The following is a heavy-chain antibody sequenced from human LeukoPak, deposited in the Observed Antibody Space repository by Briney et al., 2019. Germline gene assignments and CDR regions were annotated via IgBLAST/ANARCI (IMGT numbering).Heavy chain of an antibody. CDR2: IIPIFGTA. D-gene: IGHD5-12*01. CDR3: ARVGANGDYFDY. J-gene: IGHJ4*02. CDR1: GYTFTSYY. Sequence: GASVKVSCKASGYTFTSYYMHWVRQAPGQGLVWMGGIIPIFGTANYAQKLQGRVTITADESTSTAYMELSSLRSEDTAVYYCARVGANGDYFDYWGQGTLVTVSS. V-gene: IGHV1-69*13.